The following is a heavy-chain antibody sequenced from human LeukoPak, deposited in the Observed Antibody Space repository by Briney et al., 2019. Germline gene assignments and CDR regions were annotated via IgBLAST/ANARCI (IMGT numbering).Heavy chain of an antibody. CDR2: IYYSGST. CDR1: GGSISSGDYY. V-gene: IGHV4-30-4*01. D-gene: IGHD1-26*01. Sequence: SQTLSLTCTVSGGSISSGDYYWSWIRQPPGKGLEWIGYIYYSGSTYYNPSLKSRVTMSVDTSKNQFSLKLSSVTAADTAVYYCARVDMGNWFDPWGQGTLVTVSS. J-gene: IGHJ5*02. CDR3: ARVDMGNWFDP.